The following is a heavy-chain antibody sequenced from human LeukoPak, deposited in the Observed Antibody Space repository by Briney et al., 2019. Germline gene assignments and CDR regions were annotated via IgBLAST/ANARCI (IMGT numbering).Heavy chain of an antibody. V-gene: IGHV3-74*01. CDR1: GFTFSSYW. D-gene: IGHD2/OR15-2a*01. J-gene: IGHJ6*02. Sequence: GGSLRLSCAASGFTFSSYWMHWLRQEPRKGLVWVSRISTDGSSRSYADSVKGRFTISRDNGKNTLYLQMNSLRAKDTAVYYCASYLTSIPSGMDVWGQGATVTVSS. CDR2: ISTDGSSR. CDR3: ASYLTSIPSGMDV.